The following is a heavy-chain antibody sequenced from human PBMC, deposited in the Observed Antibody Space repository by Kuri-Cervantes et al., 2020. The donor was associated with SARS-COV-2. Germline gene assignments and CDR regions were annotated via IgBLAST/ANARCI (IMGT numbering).Heavy chain of an antibody. CDR1: GFTFSSYA. Sequence: GGSLRLSCAASGFTFSSYAMHWVRQAPGKGLEWVANIKQDGSEKYYVDSVKGRFTISRDNAKNSLYLQMNSLRAEDTAVYYCARVFKQLPLQYYYMDVWGKGTTVTVSS. V-gene: IGHV3-7*01. J-gene: IGHJ6*03. CDR3: ARVFKQLPLQYYYMDV. D-gene: IGHD6-13*01. CDR2: IKQDGSEK.